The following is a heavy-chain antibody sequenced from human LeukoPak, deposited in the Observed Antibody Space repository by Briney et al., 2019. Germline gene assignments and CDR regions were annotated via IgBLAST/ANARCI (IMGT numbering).Heavy chain of an antibody. D-gene: IGHD3-10*02. CDR1: GGTFSSYA. V-gene: IGHV1-69*05. CDR2: IIPIFGTA. Sequence: SVKVSCEASGGTFSSYAISWVRQAPGQGLEWMGGIIPIFGTANYAQKFQGRVTITTDESTSTAYMELSSLRSEDTAVYYCARAGAVTTMYNWFDPWGQGTLVTVSS. J-gene: IGHJ5*02. CDR3: ARAGAVTTMYNWFDP.